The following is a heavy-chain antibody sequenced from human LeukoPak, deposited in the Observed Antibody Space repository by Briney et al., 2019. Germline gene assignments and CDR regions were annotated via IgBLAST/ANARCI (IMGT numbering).Heavy chain of an antibody. J-gene: IGHJ4*02. CDR2: INHSGST. Sequence: SQTLSLTCTVSGGSISSGGYYWSWIRQPPGKGLEWIGEINHSGSTNYNPSLKSRVTISVDTSKNQFSLKLSSVTAADTAVYYCASSRGRYCSSTSCRSFDYWGQGTLVTVSS. V-gene: IGHV4-30-2*01. D-gene: IGHD2-2*01. CDR3: ASSRGRYCSSTSCRSFDY. CDR1: GGSISSGGYY.